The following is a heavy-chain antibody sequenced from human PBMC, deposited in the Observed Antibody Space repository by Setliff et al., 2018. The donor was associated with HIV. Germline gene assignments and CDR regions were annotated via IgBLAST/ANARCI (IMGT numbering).Heavy chain of an antibody. V-gene: IGHV4-34*01. CDR3: VRQHGDYAFDP. J-gene: IGHJ5*02. Sequence: NPSETLSLTCAVYGGSFPAYYWNWVRQPPGKGLEWIGEINYSGDTTYNPSLKSRVNMFIDTSKKQFSLKVASVTAADTAVYYCVRQHGDYAFDPWGQGTQVTVSS. CDR2: INYSGDT. D-gene: IGHD4-17*01. CDR1: GGSFPAYY.